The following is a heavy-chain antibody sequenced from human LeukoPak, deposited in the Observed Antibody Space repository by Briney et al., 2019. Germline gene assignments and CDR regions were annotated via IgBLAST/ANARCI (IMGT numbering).Heavy chain of an antibody. Sequence: GASVKVSCKASGYTFTDYYMHWVRQAPGQGLEWLGLINPNSGGTDYAQKFQGWVTMTRDTSISTAYMELSRLRSDDTAVYYCARGRSLVAATHYNDAFDIWGQGTMVTVSS. J-gene: IGHJ3*02. V-gene: IGHV1-2*04. CDR2: INPNSGGT. D-gene: IGHD2-15*01. CDR3: ARGRSLVAATHYNDAFDI. CDR1: GYTFTDYY.